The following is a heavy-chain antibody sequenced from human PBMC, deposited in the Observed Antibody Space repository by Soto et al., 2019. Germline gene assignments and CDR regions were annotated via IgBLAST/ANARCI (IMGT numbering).Heavy chain of an antibody. CDR1: GYGFTSYW. CDR2: IYPGDSDT. CDR3: ARHSGSGWYGDWFDP. D-gene: IGHD6-19*01. Sequence: GEYLKISCKGSGYGFTSYWIVSVRQLPGKGLEWMGIIYPGDSDTRYSPSFQGQVSISADKSISTAYLQWSSLKASDTAMYYCARHSGSGWYGDWFDPWGQGTLVTVSS. V-gene: IGHV5-51*01. J-gene: IGHJ5*02.